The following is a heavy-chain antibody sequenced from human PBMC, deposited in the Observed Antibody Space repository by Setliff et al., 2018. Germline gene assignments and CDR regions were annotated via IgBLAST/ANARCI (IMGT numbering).Heavy chain of an antibody. V-gene: IGHV1-46*01. J-gene: IGHJ4*02. Sequence: ASVTVSCKASGYTLSKYYMHWVRQAPGQGLEWMGIINPSGGLTKYAQKFQGRVTMTSDTSTNTVYLEVSSLRSEDTAVYYCARVGFRGVMSAYFDFWGQGTQVTVSS. CDR3: ARVGFRGVMSAYFDF. CDR2: INPSGGLT. CDR1: GYTLSKYY. D-gene: IGHD3-10*01.